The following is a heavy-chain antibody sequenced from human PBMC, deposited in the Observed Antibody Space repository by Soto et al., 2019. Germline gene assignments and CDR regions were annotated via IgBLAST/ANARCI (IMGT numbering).Heavy chain of an antibody. CDR1: GFTFSYYY. CDR2: ISSSGSII. D-gene: IGHD6-6*01. Sequence: PGGSLRLSCAASGFTFSYYYMSWIRQAPGKGLEWVSYISSSGSIIYYADSVKGRFTISRDNAKNSLYLQMNSLRAEGTAVYYCERDIREYSSPIYFDHWGQGTLVTVSS. J-gene: IGHJ4*02. V-gene: IGHV3-11*04. CDR3: ERDIREYSSPIYFDH.